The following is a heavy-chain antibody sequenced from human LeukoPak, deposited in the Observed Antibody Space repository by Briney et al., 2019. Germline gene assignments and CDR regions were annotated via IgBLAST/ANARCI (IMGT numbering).Heavy chain of an antibody. D-gene: IGHD3-22*01. CDR1: GFTFSSYA. CDR3: TTDNYYDSSGYSQGGYFDY. Sequence: GGSLRLSCAAPGFTFSSYAMSWVRQAPGKGLEWVSAISGSGGSTYYADSVKGRFTISRDNSKNTLYLQMNSLRAEDTAVYYCTTDNYYDSSGYSQGGYFDYWGQGTLVTVSS. V-gene: IGHV3-23*01. J-gene: IGHJ4*02. CDR2: ISGSGGST.